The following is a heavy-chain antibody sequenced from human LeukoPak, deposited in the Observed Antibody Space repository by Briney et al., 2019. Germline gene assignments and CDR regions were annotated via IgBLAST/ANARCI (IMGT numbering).Heavy chain of an antibody. CDR2: IKQDGSDK. Sequence: GGSLRLSCAASGFTFSTYWMSWVRQAPGKGLEWVANIKQDGSDKYYVDSVKGRFTISRDNPKNLLFLQINSLRVEDTAVYYCARETPRRGETRDGYRWGQGTLVTVSS. CDR1: GFTFSTYW. V-gene: IGHV3-7*01. D-gene: IGHD5-24*01. CDR3: ARETPRRGETRDGYR. J-gene: IGHJ4*02.